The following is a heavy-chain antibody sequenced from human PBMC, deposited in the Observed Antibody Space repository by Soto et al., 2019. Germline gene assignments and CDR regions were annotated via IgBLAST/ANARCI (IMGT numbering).Heavy chain of an antibody. CDR1: GFTFSNYG. Sequence: QVQLVESGGGVVQPGRSLRLSCAASGFTFSNYGIHWVRQAPGKGLEWVAVILYDGSNKYYADSVKGRFTISRDNSKNTVYLQMNSLRVEDTAVYYCAKDEPQSDWDQGTLVTVSS. V-gene: IGHV3-30*18. CDR3: AKDEPQSD. CDR2: ILYDGSNK. J-gene: IGHJ4*02.